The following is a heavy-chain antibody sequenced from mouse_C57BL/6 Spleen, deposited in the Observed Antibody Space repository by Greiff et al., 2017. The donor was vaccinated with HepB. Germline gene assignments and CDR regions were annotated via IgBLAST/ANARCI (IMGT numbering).Heavy chain of an antibody. V-gene: IGHV5-9-1*02. D-gene: IGHD2-4*01. CDR3: TRVGLRRGDYAMDY. CDR2: ISSGGDYI. CDR1: GFTFSSYA. J-gene: IGHJ4*01. Sequence: EVKLVESGEGLVKPGGSLKLSCAASGFTFSSYAMSWVRQTPEKRLEWVAYISSGGDYIYYADTVKGRFTISRDNARNNLYLKMSSLKSEDTAMYYCTRVGLRRGDYAMDYWGQGTSVTVSS.